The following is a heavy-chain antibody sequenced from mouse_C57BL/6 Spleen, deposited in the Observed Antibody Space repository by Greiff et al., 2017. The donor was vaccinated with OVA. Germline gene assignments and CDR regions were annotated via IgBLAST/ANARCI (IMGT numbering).Heavy chain of an antibody. D-gene: IGHD2-3*01. CDR2: INPNNGGT. CDR1: GYPFTDYY. Sequence: EVQLQQSGPELVKPGASVKISCKASGYPFTDYYMNWVKQSHGKSLEWIGDINPNNGGTSYNQKFTGKATLTVDKSSSTAYMELRSLTSEDSAVYYCASDGYYFDYWGQGTTLTVSS. J-gene: IGHJ2*01. CDR3: ASDGYYFDY. V-gene: IGHV1-26*01.